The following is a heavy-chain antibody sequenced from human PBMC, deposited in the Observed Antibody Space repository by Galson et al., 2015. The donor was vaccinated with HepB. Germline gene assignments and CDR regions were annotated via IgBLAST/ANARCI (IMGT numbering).Heavy chain of an antibody. CDR3: ARDLLERLYGMDV. Sequence: SLRLSCAVSGFTFSTYAMHWVRQAPGKGLEWVATISFDGSNKYYPDSVKGRFTISRDNSKNTLNLQMNSLRAEDTAVYYCARDLLERLYGMDVWGQGTTVTVSS. CDR2: ISFDGSNK. V-gene: IGHV3-30-3*01. CDR1: GFTFSTYA. J-gene: IGHJ6*02. D-gene: IGHD1-1*01.